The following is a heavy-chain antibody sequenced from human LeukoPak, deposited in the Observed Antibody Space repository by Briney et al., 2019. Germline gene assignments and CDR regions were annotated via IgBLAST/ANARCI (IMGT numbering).Heavy chain of an antibody. V-gene: IGHV4-39*07. J-gene: IGHJ4*02. CDR3: ARVATRYCSSTSCYVLDY. D-gene: IGHD2-2*01. CDR2: IYYSGST. Sequence: PSETLSLTCTVSGGSISSSSYYWGWIRQPPGKGLEWIGSIYYSGSTYYNPSLKSRVTISVDTSKNQFSLKLSSVTAADTAVYYCARVATRYCSSTSCYVLDYWGQGTLVTVSS. CDR1: GGSISSSSYY.